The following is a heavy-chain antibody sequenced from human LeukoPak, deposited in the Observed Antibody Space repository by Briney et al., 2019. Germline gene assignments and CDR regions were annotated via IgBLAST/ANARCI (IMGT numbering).Heavy chain of an antibody. CDR1: GFTFSSYT. CDR2: ITTSDGNT. Sequence: GGSLRLSCAASGFTFSSYTMSWVRQAPGKGLEWVSTITTSDGNTYYADSVKGRFTVSRDNSKNTLFLQMNSLRAEDTVVYYCAKDGGLWVSAHWGDSWGRGTLVTVSS. D-gene: IGHD7-27*01. J-gene: IGHJ4*02. CDR3: AKDGGLWVSAHWGDS. V-gene: IGHV3-23*01.